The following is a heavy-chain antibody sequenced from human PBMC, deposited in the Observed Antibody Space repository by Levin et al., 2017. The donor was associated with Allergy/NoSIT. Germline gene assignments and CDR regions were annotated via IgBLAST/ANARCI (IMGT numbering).Heavy chain of an antibody. D-gene: IGHD3-10*01. V-gene: IGHV4-39*01. J-gene: IGHJ4*02. CDR3: ANGDTYYYGSGDFDY. CDR2: MYYSGGT. CDR1: GGSISSSYYY. Sequence: SGGSLRLSCIVSGGSISSSYYYWGWIRQPPGKGLEWIGSMYYSGGTYYNPSLKSRVTISVDTSKNQFSLKLSSVTAADTAVYYCANGDTYYYGSGDFDYWGQGTLVTVSS.